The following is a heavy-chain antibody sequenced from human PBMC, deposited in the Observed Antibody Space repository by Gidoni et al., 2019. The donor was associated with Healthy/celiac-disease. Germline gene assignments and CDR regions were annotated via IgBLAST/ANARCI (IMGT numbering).Heavy chain of an antibody. CDR2: ISAYNGNT. J-gene: IGHJ1*01. Sequence: QVQLVQSGAEVKKPGASVKVSCKASGYTFTSYGISWVRQAPGQGLERMGWISAYNGNTNYAQKLQGRGTMTTDTSTSTAYMELRSLRSDDTAVYYCARDLPRGSGWYGADFQHWGQGTLVTVSS. CDR1: GYTFTSYG. V-gene: IGHV1-18*01. CDR3: ARDLPRGSGWYGADFQH. D-gene: IGHD6-19*01.